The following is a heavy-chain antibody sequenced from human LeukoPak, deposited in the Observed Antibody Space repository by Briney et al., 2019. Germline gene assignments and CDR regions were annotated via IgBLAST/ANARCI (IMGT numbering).Heavy chain of an antibody. Sequence: GGSLRLSCAASGFTFSSYGMHWVRQAPGKGLEWVAVISYDGSNKYYADSVKGRFTISRDNSKNTLYLQMNSLRAEDTAVYYCAKSGATIAAADQGGYWGQGTLVTVSS. V-gene: IGHV3-30*18. CDR2: ISYDGSNK. D-gene: IGHD6-13*01. CDR1: GFTFSSYG. J-gene: IGHJ4*02. CDR3: AKSGATIAAADQGGY.